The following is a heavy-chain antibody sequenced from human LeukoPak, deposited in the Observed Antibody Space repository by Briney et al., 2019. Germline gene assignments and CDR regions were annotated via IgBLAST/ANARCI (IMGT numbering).Heavy chain of an antibody. D-gene: IGHD1-26*01. CDR2: IYHSGST. Sequence: PSGTLSLTCAVSGGSISSSNWWSWVRQPPGKGLEWIGQIYHSGSTNYNPSLKSRVTISVDKSNNQFSLKLSSVTAADTAVYYCARQGGATDAFDIWGQGTMVTVSS. J-gene: IGHJ3*02. CDR1: GGSISSSNW. CDR3: ARQGGATDAFDI. V-gene: IGHV4-4*02.